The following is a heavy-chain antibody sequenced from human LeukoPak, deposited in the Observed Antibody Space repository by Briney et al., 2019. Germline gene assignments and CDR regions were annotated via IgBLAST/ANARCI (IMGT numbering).Heavy chain of an antibody. CDR3: AHLTLLASSGWYEFDY. J-gene: IGHJ4*02. D-gene: IGHD6-19*01. Sequence: SGPTLVKPTQTLTLTCTFSGFSLSTSGVGVGWIRQPPGKALEWLALIYWDDDKRYSPSLKSSLTITKDTSKDQVVLTMTNMDPLDTATYYCAHLTLLASSGWYEFDYWGQGPLVTVPS. CDR1: GFSLSTSGVG. CDR2: IYWDDDK. V-gene: IGHV2-5*02.